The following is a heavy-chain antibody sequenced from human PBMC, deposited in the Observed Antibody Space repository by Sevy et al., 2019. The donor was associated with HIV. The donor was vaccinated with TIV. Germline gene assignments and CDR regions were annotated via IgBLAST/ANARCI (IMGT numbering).Heavy chain of an antibody. CDR2: IKQDGSEK. CDR3: ARAIGAASSY. J-gene: IGHJ4*02. D-gene: IGHD6-13*01. V-gene: IGHV3-7*04. CDR1: GFTFSSYW. Sequence: GGSLRLSCAASGFTFSSYWMSWVRQAPGKGLEWVANIKQDGSEKYYVDSVKGRITMSRANDKNSLYLQMNSLRAEDTALYYCARAIGAASSYWGQGTLVTVSS.